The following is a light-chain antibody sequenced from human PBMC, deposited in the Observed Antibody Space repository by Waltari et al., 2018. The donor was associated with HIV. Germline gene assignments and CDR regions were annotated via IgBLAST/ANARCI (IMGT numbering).Light chain of an antibody. J-gene: IGLJ1*01. V-gene: IGLV2-11*01. CDR1: SSDVGGYNY. CDR3: CSYAGSSTFL. Sequence: QSALTQPRSVSGSPGQSVTISCTGTSSDVGGYNYVSWYQQHPGKAPKLMIYDLSKRPSGVPDRFSGSKSGNTASLTISGLQAEVEADYYCCSYAGSSTFLFGTGTKVTVL. CDR2: DLS.